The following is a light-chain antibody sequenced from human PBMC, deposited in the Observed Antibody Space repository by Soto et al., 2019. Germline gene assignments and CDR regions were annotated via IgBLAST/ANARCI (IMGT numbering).Light chain of an antibody. CDR3: HQYACCRT. CDR1: QSVSSRY. Sequence: EIVLTQSPVTLSLSPGERATLSCRASQSVSSRYSAWYQQKPGQAPRLLIYAASSRAAVIPDRFSGSGSGIDFSLTISRLEHDDIAVYYCHQYACCRTFGPGTKVE. V-gene: IGKV3-20*01. CDR2: AAS. J-gene: IGKJ1*01.